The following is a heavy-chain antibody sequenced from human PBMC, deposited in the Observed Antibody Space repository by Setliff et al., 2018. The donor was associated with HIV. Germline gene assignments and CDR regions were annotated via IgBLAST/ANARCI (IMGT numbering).Heavy chain of an antibody. J-gene: IGHJ4*02. V-gene: IGHV4-61*09. D-gene: IGHD3-3*01. CDR1: GGSISSGSYY. CDR2: IYTSGST. Sequence: SETLSLTCTVSGGSISSGSYYWSWMRQPAGKGLEWIGHIYTSGSTNYNPSLKSRVTISVDTSKNQFSLKLSSVTAADTAVYYCARGGLRQWNGFWGQGTLVTVSS. CDR3: ARGGLRQWNGF.